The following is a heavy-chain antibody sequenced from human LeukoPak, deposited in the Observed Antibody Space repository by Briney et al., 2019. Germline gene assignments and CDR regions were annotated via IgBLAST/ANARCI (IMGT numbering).Heavy chain of an antibody. CDR1: GGSISSSSYY. CDR3: ARRDPLRRRATPLYYYDSSGYYFL. CDR2: IYYSGST. Sequence: SETLSLTCTVSGGSISSSSYYWGWLRQPPGKGLEWIGSIYYSGSTHYNPSLKSRVTISLDTSKNQFSLKLSSVTAADTAVYHCARRDPLRRRATPLYYYDSSGYYFLWGQGTLVTVSS. D-gene: IGHD3-22*01. J-gene: IGHJ4*02. V-gene: IGHV4-39*07.